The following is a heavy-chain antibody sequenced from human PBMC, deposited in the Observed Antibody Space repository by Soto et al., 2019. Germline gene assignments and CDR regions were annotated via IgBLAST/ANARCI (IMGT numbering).Heavy chain of an antibody. CDR1: GFTFSSYA. Sequence: GGSLRLSCAASGFTFSSYAMHWVRQAPGKGLEWVAVISYDGSNKYYADSVKGRFTISRDNSKNTLYLQMNSLRAEDTAVYYCAREFGKWDPSDYYYYGMDVWGQGTTVTVSS. J-gene: IGHJ6*02. CDR2: ISYDGSNK. D-gene: IGHD1-26*01. V-gene: IGHV3-30-3*01. CDR3: AREFGKWDPSDYYYYGMDV.